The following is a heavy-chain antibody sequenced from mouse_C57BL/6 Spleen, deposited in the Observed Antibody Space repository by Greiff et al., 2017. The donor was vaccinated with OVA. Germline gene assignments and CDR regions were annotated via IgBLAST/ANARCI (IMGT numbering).Heavy chain of an antibody. V-gene: IGHV1-26*01. CDR3: ARWGTMVTGGFDY. J-gene: IGHJ2*01. CDR2: INPNNGGT. D-gene: IGHD2-2*01. Sequence: VQLQQSGPELVKPGASVKISCKASGYTFTDYYMNWVKQSHGKSLEWIGDINPNNGGTSYNQKFKGKATLTVDKSSSTAYMELRSLTSEDSAVYYCARWGTMVTGGFDYWGQGTTLTVSS. CDR1: GYTFTDYY.